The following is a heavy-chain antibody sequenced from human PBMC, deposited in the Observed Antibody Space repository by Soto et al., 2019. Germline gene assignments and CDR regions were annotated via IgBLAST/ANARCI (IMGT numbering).Heavy chain of an antibody. V-gene: IGHV4-31*03. CDR1: GGSISSGGYY. Sequence: PSETLSLTCTVSGGSISSGGYYWSWIRQHPGKGLEWNVYIYYSGSTYYNPSLKSRFTISVDTSKNQFSLKLSSVTAADTAVYYCARVSSYYGSGSYPANYYYYYMDVWGKGTTVTVSS. CDR2: IYYSGST. D-gene: IGHD3-10*01. CDR3: ARVSSYYGSGSYPANYYYYYMDV. J-gene: IGHJ6*03.